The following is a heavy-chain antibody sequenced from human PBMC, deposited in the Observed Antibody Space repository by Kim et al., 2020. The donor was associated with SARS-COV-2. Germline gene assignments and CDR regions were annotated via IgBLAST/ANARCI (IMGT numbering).Heavy chain of an antibody. J-gene: IGHJ4*02. CDR1: GFTFSSYS. CDR3: PRVLTSGWSYFDY. D-gene: IGHD6-19*01. Sequence: GGSPRLSCAASGFTFSSYSMNWVRQAPGKGLEWISSISSSSSYIYYADSVKGRFTISRDNARASLYLQMNSLRAEDTAVYYCPRVLTSGWSYFDYWGQGT. V-gene: IGHV3-21*04. CDR2: ISSSSSYI.